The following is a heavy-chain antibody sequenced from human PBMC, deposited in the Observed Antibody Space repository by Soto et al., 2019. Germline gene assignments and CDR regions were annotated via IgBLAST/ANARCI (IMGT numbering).Heavy chain of an antibody. D-gene: IGHD6-6*01. J-gene: IGHJ6*02. CDR1: GYSFASDW. Sequence: GECLKSSCQGSGYSFASDWIGWVRQMPGKDLEWMGIIYPGDSDTRYSPSFQGQVTISADKSLRTAYLQWTSLKASDTALYYCARTRSFTLGFYYDGMDVWGQGTTVTVSS. CDR3: ARTRSFTLGFYYDGMDV. CDR2: IYPGDSDT. V-gene: IGHV5-51*01.